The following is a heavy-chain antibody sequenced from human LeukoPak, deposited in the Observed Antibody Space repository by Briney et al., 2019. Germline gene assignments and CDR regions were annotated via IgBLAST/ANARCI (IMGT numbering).Heavy chain of an antibody. J-gene: IGHJ4*02. CDR3: AGFWSGYYHY. CDR2: ISSSGSTI. Sequence: QPGGSLRLSCAASGFTLSSYEMNWVSQAPGKGLEWDSYISSSGSTIYYADSVKGRFTISRDNAKNSLYLQMNSLRAEDTAVYYCAGFWSGYYHYWGQGTLVTVSS. D-gene: IGHD3-3*01. CDR1: GFTLSSYE. V-gene: IGHV3-48*03.